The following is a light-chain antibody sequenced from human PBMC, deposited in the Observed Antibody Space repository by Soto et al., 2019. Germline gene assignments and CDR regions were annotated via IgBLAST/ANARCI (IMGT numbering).Light chain of an antibody. CDR3: CSYTSLSTVV. V-gene: IGLV2-14*01. CDR1: SRDVGGYNH. J-gene: IGLJ2*01. Sequence: SLLSQPGPLSGAPWQSITLSCPGNSRDVGGYNHVSWYQHSPGKAPRLILFAVSDRPSGVSHRFSGSKSGNTASLTISGLQAEDEADYYCCSYTSLSTVVFGGGTKVTVL. CDR2: AVS.